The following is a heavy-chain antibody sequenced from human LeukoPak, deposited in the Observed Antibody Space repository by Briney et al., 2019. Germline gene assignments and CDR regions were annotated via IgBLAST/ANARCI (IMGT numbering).Heavy chain of an antibody. D-gene: IGHD7-27*01. CDR1: GFTFSSYV. Sequence: GGSLRLSCAASGFTFSSYVMNWVRQAPGKGLEWVSYISSSGSTIYYADSVKGRFTISRDNAKNSLYLQMNSLRAEDTAVYYCASVNWGSLDYWGQGTLVTVSS. CDR3: ASVNWGSLDY. V-gene: IGHV3-48*03. J-gene: IGHJ4*02. CDR2: ISSSGSTI.